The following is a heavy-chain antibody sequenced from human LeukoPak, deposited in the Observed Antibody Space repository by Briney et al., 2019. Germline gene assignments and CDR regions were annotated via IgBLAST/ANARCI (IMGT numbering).Heavy chain of an antibody. D-gene: IGHD5-18*01. CDR3: AKGGGYSYGPRDYYYYGMDV. Sequence: PGGSLRLSCAASGFTFSRYAMSWVRQAPGKGLEWVSAISGSGGSTYYADSVKGRFTISRDNSKNTLYLQMNSLRAEDTAVYYCAKGGGYSYGPRDYYYYGMDVWGQGTTVTVSS. V-gene: IGHV3-23*01. CDR1: GFTFSRYA. J-gene: IGHJ6*02. CDR2: ISGSGGST.